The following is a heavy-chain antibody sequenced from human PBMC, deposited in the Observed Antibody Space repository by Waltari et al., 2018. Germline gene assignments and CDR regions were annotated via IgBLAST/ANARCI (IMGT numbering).Heavy chain of an antibody. CDR1: GASFNGSF. Sequence: QVQLQQWGAGLLKPSETLPLTCAISGASFNGSFWTWIRQAPGKGLEWIGDIDHRGNAKYDPSRKSRVSISAEASKNQFSLSLTSVTAADTAVYYCARVKEITMMVVIRYGMDVWGQGTTVTVSS. D-gene: IGHD3-22*01. V-gene: IGHV4-34*02. CDR3: ARVKEITMMVVIRYGMDV. J-gene: IGHJ6*02. CDR2: IDHRGNA.